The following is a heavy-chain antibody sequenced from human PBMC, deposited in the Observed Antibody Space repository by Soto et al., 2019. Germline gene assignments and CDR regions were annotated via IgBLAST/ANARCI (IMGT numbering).Heavy chain of an antibody. Sequence: SETLSLTCTVYGGSFSGYYWSWIRQPPGKGLEWIGEINHSGSTNYNPSLKSRVTISVDTSKNQFSLKLSSVTAADTAVYYCARGLVTVIKPHYYYYYMDVWGKGTTVTVSS. V-gene: IGHV4-34*01. CDR1: GGSFSGYY. CDR2: INHSGST. D-gene: IGHD4-17*01. J-gene: IGHJ6*03. CDR3: ARGLVTVIKPHYYYYYMDV.